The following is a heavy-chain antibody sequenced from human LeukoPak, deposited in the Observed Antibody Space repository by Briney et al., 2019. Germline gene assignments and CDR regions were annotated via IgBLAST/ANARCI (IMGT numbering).Heavy chain of an antibody. V-gene: IGHV4-59*01. Sequence: SETLSLTCAVYGGSFSGYYWSWIRQPPGKGLEWIGYVYYSGSTNYNPALKSRVTISIDTSKSQFSLKLSSVTAADTAVYYCARGYYYDSSGYPDAFDIWGQGTMVTVSS. D-gene: IGHD3-22*01. CDR3: ARGYYYDSSGYPDAFDI. CDR2: VYYSGST. CDR1: GGSFSGYY. J-gene: IGHJ3*02.